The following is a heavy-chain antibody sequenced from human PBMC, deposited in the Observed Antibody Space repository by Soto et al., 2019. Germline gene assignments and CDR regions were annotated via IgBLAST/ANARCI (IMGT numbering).Heavy chain of an antibody. D-gene: IGHD2-15*01. CDR2: INHSGST. Sequence: QVQLQQWGAGLLKPSETLSLTCAVYGGSFSGYYWSWIRQPPGKGLEWIGEINHSGSTNYNPSLKCRVTISVDTSKNQFSLKLSSVTAADTAVYYCARGQRDIVVVVAATILDYWGQGTLVTVSS. CDR3: ARGQRDIVVVVAATILDY. J-gene: IGHJ4*02. CDR1: GGSFSGYY. V-gene: IGHV4-34*01.